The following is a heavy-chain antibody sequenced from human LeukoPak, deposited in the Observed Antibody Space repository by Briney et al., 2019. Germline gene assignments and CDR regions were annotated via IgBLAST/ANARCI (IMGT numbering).Heavy chain of an antibody. V-gene: IGHV3-48*02. Sequence: PGGSLTLSCTVSGFTFRSYSMNWVRRAPGGGLECLSYISSSRSTIYYAASVKGRFTISRDTDKTSLYLQMNRLRDEDTAVYYCARSDSPSSWSCMDVWGQGTTVTVSS. CDR1: GFTFRSYS. D-gene: IGHD6-13*01. CDR3: ARSDSPSSWSCMDV. J-gene: IGHJ6*02. CDR2: ISSSRSTI.